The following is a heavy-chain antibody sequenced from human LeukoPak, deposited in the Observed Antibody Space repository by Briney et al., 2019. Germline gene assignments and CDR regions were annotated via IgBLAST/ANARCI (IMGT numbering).Heavy chain of an antibody. D-gene: IGHD2-15*01. CDR3: ARGPYCSGGSCYSGYYYYMDV. CDR1: GGSISSYY. J-gene: IGHJ6*03. CDR2: IYYCGST. V-gene: IGHV4-59*08. Sequence: PSETLSLTCTVSGGSISSYYWSWIRQPPGKGLEWIGYIYYCGSTNYNPSLKSRVTISVDTSKNQFSLKLSSMTAADTAVYYCARGPYCSGGSCYSGYYYYMDVWGKGTTVTISS.